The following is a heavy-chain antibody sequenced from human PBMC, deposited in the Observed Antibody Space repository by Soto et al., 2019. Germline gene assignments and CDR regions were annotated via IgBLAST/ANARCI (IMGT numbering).Heavy chain of an antibody. D-gene: IGHD3-3*01. CDR1: GFTFSSYG. CDR3: AKGGPYDFWSGYYTQGEAFDI. CDR2: ISYDGSNK. Sequence: QVQLVESGGGVVQPGRSLRLSCAASGFTFSSYGMHWVRQAPGKGLEWVAVISYDGSNKYYADSVKGRFTISRDNSKNTLYLQMNSLRAEDTAVYYCAKGGPYDFWSGYYTQGEAFDIWGQGTMVTVSS. V-gene: IGHV3-30*18. J-gene: IGHJ3*02.